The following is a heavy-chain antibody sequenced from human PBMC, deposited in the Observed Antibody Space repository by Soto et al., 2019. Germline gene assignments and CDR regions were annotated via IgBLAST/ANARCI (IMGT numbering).Heavy chain of an antibody. CDR3: ERDSQGLDWPPEDP. CDR2: IWYDGSNK. V-gene: IGHV3-33*01. D-gene: IGHD3-9*01. CDR1: EFAFSSYG. J-gene: IGHJ5*02. Sequence: GRSLRLSCAASEFAFSSYGMHWVRQAPGKGLECVTVIWYDGSNKYYADSVKARFTISRDNSKKTLYLQMNSLRFEHTAVYYRERDSQGLDWPPEDPWSQGTLVAVSS.